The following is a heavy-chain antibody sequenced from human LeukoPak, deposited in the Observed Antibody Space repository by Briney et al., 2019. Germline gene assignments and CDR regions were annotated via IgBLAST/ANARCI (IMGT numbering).Heavy chain of an antibody. CDR3: ASAFNYYDSSGYYSYYFDY. Sequence: GGSLRLSCAASGFTFSSYSMNWVRQAPGKGLEWVSYISSSSSTIYYADSVKGRFTISRDNAKNSLYLQMNSLRDEDTAVYYCASAFNYYDSSGYYSYYFDYWGQGTLVTVSS. CDR2: ISSSSSTI. CDR1: GFTFSSYS. J-gene: IGHJ4*02. V-gene: IGHV3-48*02. D-gene: IGHD3-22*01.